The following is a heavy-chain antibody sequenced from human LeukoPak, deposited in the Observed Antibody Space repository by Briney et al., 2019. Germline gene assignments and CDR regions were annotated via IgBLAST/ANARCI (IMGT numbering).Heavy chain of an antibody. CDR2: INPSGGGT. CDR1: GYTFINYY. V-gene: IGHV1-46*01. CDR3: ATSPQLGITTYLDN. J-gene: IGHJ4*02. Sequence: ASVKVSCKASGYTFINYYMHWVRQAPGQGLEWMGIINPSGGGTTYAPKFQGRVTMTRDTSTSTVCMELSSLGSEDTAVYSCATSPQLGITTYLDNWGQGTLVTVSS. D-gene: IGHD7-27*01.